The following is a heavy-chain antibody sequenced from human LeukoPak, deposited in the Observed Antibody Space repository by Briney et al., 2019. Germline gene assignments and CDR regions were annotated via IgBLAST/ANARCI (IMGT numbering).Heavy chain of an antibody. CDR2: ISGSGGST. J-gene: IGHJ4*02. D-gene: IGHD3-22*01. V-gene: IGHV3-23*01. CDR3: AKDYYDSSGYEGADY. CDR1: GFTFSSYA. Sequence: GGSLRLSCAASGFTFSSYAMSWVRQAPGKGLEWVPAISGSGGSTYYADSVKGRFTISRDNSKNTLYLQMNSLRAEDTAVYYCAKDYYDSSGYEGADYWGQGTLVTVSS.